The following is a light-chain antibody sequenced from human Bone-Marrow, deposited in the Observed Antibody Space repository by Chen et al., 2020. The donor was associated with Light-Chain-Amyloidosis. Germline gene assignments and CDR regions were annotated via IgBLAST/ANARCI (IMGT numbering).Light chain of an antibody. J-gene: IGLJ3*02. CDR3: SSYTSSSTSWV. V-gene: IGLV2-14*01. Sequence: QSALTQPASVSGSPGQSIAISCTGTSSDVGSYNYVSWYQQHPGKAPKLMLYEVSHRPSGVSNRFSGSKSGNTASLTSSGLQAEDEADYYCSSYTSSSTSWVFGGGTKLTVL. CDR2: EVS. CDR1: SSDVGSYNY.